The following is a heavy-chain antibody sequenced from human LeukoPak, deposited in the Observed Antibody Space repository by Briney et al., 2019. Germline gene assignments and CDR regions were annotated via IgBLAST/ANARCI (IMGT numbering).Heavy chain of an antibody. CDR1: GGTFSSYA. V-gene: IGHV1-69*13. CDR2: IIPIFGTA. Sequence: SVKVSCKASGGTFSSYAISWVRQAPGQGLEWMGGIIPIFGTANYAQKFQGRVTITADGSTSTAYMELSSLGSEDTAVYYCARDLVAAAGFDYWGQGTLVTVSS. J-gene: IGHJ4*02. CDR3: ARDLVAAAGFDY. D-gene: IGHD6-13*01.